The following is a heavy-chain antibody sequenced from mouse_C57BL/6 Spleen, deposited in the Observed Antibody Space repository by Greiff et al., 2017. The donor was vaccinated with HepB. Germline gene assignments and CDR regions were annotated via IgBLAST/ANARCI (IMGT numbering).Heavy chain of an antibody. V-gene: IGHV5-4*03. D-gene: IGHD1-1*01. CDR2: ISDGGSYT. CDR3: ASLRYRAY. J-gene: IGHJ3*01. CDR1: GFTFSSYA. Sequence: EVNVVESGGGLVKPGGSLKLSCAASGFTFSSYAMSWVRQTPEKRLEWVATISDGGSYTYYPDNVKGRFTISRDNAKNNLYLQMSHLKSEDTAMYYCASLRYRAYWGQGTLVTVSA.